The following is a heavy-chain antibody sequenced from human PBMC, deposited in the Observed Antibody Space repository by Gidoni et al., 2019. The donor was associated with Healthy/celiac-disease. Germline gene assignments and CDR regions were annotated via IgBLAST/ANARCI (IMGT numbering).Heavy chain of an antibody. Sequence: QVQLQESGPGLVKPSETLSLTCTVSGGSISSYYWSWIRQPPGKGLEWIGYIYYSGSTNYNPSRKSRVTISVDTSKNQFSLKLSSVTAADTAVYYCARLDYDFWSGYYYGMDVWGQGTTVTVSS. CDR1: GGSISSYY. V-gene: IGHV4-59*08. J-gene: IGHJ6*02. CDR3: ARLDYDFWSGYYYGMDV. D-gene: IGHD3-3*01. CDR2: IYYSGST.